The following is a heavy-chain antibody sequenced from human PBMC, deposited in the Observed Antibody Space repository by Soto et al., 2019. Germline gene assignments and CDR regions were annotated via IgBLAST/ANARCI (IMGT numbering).Heavy chain of an antibody. CDR3: ARVTYYDFWSGYYELYYFDY. CDR2: IYYSGST. J-gene: IGHJ4*02. V-gene: IGHV4-31*03. Sequence: PSETLSLTCTVSGGSISSGGYYWSWILQHPGKGLEWIVYIYYSGSTYYNPSLKSRVTISVDTSKNQFSLKLSSVTAADTAVYYCARVTYYDFWSGYYELYYFDYWGQGTLVTVSS. CDR1: GGSISSGGYY. D-gene: IGHD3-3*01.